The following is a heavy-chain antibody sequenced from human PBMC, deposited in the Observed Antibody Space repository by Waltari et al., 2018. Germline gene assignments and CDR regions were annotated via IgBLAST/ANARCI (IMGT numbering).Heavy chain of an antibody. CDR1: GGSISSYY. D-gene: IGHD3-3*01. J-gene: IGHJ6*03. V-gene: IGHV4-4*07. CDR3: ARDGRFPYYYYYMDV. Sequence: QVQLQESGPGLVKPSETLSLTCTVSGGSISSYYWSWIRQPAGKGLEWIGRIYTSGSTNYNPSLKSRVTMSVDTSKNQFSLKLSSVTAADTAVYYCARDGRFPYYYYYMDVWGKRTTVTISS. CDR2: IYTSGST.